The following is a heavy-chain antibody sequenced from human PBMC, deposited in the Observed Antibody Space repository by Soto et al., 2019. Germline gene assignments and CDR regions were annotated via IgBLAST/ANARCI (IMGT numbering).Heavy chain of an antibody. CDR2: IKSKTDGGTT. J-gene: IGHJ6*02. CDR3: TTEARVPIVVPGAINPYYHYTMDV. V-gene: IGHV3-15*01. Sequence: GGSLRLSXAASGFTFTNAWMSWVRQAPGKGLEWVGRIKSKTDGGTTDYAAAAKGRFTISGDDSKNTLYLQMYSLKTEDTAVYYCTTEARVPIVVPGAINPYYHYTMDVWGQGTTVTVSS. D-gene: IGHD2-2*01. CDR1: GFTFTNAW.